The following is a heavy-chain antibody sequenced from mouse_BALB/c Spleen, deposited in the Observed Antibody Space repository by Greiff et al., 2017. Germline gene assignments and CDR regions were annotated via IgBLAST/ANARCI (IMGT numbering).Heavy chain of an antibody. J-gene: IGHJ4*01. CDR2: IRLKSNNYAT. CDR1: GFTFSNYW. CDR3: TRGGLLPYAMDY. V-gene: IGHV6-6*02. Sequence: DVMLVESGGGLVQPGGSMKLSCVASGFTFSNYWMNWVRQSPEKGLEWVAEIRLKSNNYATHYAESVKGRFTISRDDSKSSVYLQMNNLRAEDTGIYYCTRGGLLPYAMDYWGQGTSVTVSS.